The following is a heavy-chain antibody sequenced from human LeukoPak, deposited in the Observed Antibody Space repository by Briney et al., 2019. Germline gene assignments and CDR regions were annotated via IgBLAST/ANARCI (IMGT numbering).Heavy chain of an antibody. CDR2: ISYDGSNK. CDR3: AKDERDCFDY. V-gene: IGHV3-30*18. D-gene: IGHD1-1*01. Sequence: PGGSLRLSCAASGFTFSSYGMHWVRQAPGKGLEWVAVISYDGSNKYYADSVKGRFTISRDNSKNTLYLQMNSLRAEDTAVYYCAKDERDCFDYWGQGTLVTVSS. J-gene: IGHJ4*02. CDR1: GFTFSSYG.